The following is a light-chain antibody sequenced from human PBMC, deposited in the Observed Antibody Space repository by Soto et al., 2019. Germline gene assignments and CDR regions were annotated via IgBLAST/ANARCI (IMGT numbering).Light chain of an antibody. CDR2: GAV. Sequence: EIVMTQSPATLSVSPGERATLSCRASQSISSDLAWYQQKPGQAPRLVIYGAVTRATGIPGRISGSGSGTEFTLTISSLQSEDVAVYYCQHYDIWPWTSGQGTKVEIK. CDR1: QSISSD. J-gene: IGKJ1*01. V-gene: IGKV3-15*01. CDR3: QHYDIWPWT.